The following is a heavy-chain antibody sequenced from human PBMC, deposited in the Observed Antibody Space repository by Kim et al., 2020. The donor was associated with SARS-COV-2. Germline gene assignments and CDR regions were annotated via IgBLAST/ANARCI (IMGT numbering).Heavy chain of an antibody. D-gene: IGHD3-10*01. CDR1: GGSISSGSYY. Sequence: SDTLSLTCTVSGGSISSGSYYWSWIRQPAGKGLEWIGRIYTSGSTNYNPSLKSRVTISVDTSKNQFSLKLSSVTAADTAVYYCARSPMVRGVIITLNGMDVWGQGTTVTVSS. CDR2: IYTSGST. CDR3: ARSPMVRGVIITLNGMDV. V-gene: IGHV4-61*02. J-gene: IGHJ6*02.